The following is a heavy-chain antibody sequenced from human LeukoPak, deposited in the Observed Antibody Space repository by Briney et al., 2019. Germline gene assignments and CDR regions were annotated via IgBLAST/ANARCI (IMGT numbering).Heavy chain of an antibody. V-gene: IGHV4-39*01. CDR3: ARRGGEFGGVISH. D-gene: IGHD3-16*02. CDR1: GGSISCSSYY. J-gene: IGHJ3*01. CDR2: IYYSGSA. Sequence: SETLSLTCTVSGGSISCSSYYWGWIRQPPGKGLEWIGSIYYSGSAYYNPSLKSRVTISVDTSKNQFSLKLSPVTAADTAVYYCARRGGEFGGVISHWGQGTMVTVSS.